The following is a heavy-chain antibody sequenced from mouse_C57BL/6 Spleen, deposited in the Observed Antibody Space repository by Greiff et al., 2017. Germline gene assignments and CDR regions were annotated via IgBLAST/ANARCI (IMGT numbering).Heavy chain of an antibody. D-gene: IGHD1-1*01. Sequence: EVMLVESGGDLVKPGGSLKLSCAASGFTFSSYGLSLVRQTPDKRLQWVATISSGGRYTYYPDSVKGRFTISRVNAKNTLYLQMRSLKSEDTSMYYGAIHGGDGSSAYCDDGDQGTTLTVPS. CDR3: AIHGGDGSSAYCDD. J-gene: IGHJ2*01. CDR1: GFTFSSYG. CDR2: ISSGGRYT. V-gene: IGHV5-6*01.